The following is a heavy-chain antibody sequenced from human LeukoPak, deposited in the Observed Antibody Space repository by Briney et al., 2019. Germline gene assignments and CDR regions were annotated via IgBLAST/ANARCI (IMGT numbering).Heavy chain of an antibody. D-gene: IGHD1-26*01. J-gene: IGHJ4*02. CDR2: TYYRSEWYN. Sequence: SQTLSPTCAISGDSVSSNSAAWNWIRQSPSRGLEWLGRTYYRSEWYNDYAVSVKSRITINPDTSKNQFSLQLNSVTPEDTAVYYCARWVGAHDYFDYWGQGTLVTVSS. V-gene: IGHV6-1*01. CDR1: GDSVSSNSAA. CDR3: ARWVGAHDYFDY.